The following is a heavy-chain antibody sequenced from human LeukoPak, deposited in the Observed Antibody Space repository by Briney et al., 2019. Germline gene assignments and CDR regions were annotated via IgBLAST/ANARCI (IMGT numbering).Heavy chain of an antibody. CDR1: GFTFSSYA. CDR3: ARDRVVAARPISYSFDY. D-gene: IGHD2-15*01. J-gene: IGHJ4*02. Sequence: GRSLRLSCAASGFTFSSYAMHWVRQAPGKGLEWVAVISYDGSNKYYADSVKGRSTISRDNSKNTLYLQMNSLRAEDTAVYYCARDRVVAARPISYSFDYWGQGTLVTVSS. V-gene: IGHV3-30-3*01. CDR2: ISYDGSNK.